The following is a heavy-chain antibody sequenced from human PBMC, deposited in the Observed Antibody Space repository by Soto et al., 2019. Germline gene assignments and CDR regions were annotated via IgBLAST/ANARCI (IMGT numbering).Heavy chain of an antibody. CDR2: INPKSGET. CDR3: ARVPGHKNSRGDY. V-gene: IGHV1-2*06. J-gene: IGHJ4*02. Sequence: ASVKVSCKASGGTFSSHAISWVRRAPGQGLEWMGLINPKSGETHYSQKFRGRVSLTRDTSTNTANMELTTLTSDDTAIYYCARVPGHKNSRGDYWGQGTPVTVSS. D-gene: IGHD1-7*01. CDR1: GGTFSSHA.